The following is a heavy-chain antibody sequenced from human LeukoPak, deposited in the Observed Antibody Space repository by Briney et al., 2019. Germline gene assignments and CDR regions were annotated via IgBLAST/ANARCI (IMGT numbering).Heavy chain of an antibody. Sequence: ASVKVSCKASGYTFTSYGISWVRQAPGQGLEWMGWISAYNGNTNYAQKLQGRVTMTTDTSTSTAYMELRSLRSDDTAVYYCARDHVPLTDTATPYYYYGMDVWGQGTTVTVSS. V-gene: IGHV1-18*01. J-gene: IGHJ6*02. CDR1: GYTFTSYG. CDR2: ISAYNGNT. CDR3: ARDHVPLTDTATPYYYYGMDV. D-gene: IGHD5-18*01.